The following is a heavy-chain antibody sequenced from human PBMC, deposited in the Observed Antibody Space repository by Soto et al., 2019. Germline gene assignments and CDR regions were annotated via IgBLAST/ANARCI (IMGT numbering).Heavy chain of an antibody. V-gene: IGHV3-11*06. CDR1: GFTFSDYY. D-gene: IGHD3-3*02. Sequence: QVQLVESGGGLVKPGGSLRLSCAASGFTFSDYYMSWIRQAPGKGLVWVSYISSSSSYTNYADSVKGRFNISRDTAKNSRYLRMNSLRAVDTALYYCARASIFGVVTPFDYWGQGTLVPVSS. CDR2: ISSSSSYT. CDR3: ARASIFGVVTPFDY. J-gene: IGHJ4*02.